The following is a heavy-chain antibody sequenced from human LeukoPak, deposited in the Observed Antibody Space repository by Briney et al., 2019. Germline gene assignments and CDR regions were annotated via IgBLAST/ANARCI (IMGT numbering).Heavy chain of an antibody. J-gene: IGHJ4*02. CDR1: GFTFSGSA. CDR3: TGGTTVTTSDY. V-gene: IGHV3-73*01. Sequence: GGSLRLSCVASGFTFSGSAMHWVRQASGKGLEWVARIRSKAGSYATEYAASVKGRFTISREDSKNTAYLQMNSLKTEDTAVYYCTGGTTVTTSDYWGQGTLVTVSS. D-gene: IGHD4-17*01. CDR2: IRSKAGSYAT.